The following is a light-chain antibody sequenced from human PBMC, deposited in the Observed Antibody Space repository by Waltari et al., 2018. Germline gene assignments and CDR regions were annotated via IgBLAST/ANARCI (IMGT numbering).Light chain of an antibody. J-gene: IGKJ4*01. CDR3: QQYYSSLSLP. CDR2: WAS. Sequence: DIVMTQSLDSLALALGERATIHCKSSQSILYSSNNNNYLAWYKQKPGQPPRLLIYWASTQESSVPDRFTGSGSRTDFTLTICSLQSEDVAIYYCQQYYSSLSLPFGGGTKVKIK. V-gene: IGKV4-1*01. CDR1: QSILYSSNNNNY.